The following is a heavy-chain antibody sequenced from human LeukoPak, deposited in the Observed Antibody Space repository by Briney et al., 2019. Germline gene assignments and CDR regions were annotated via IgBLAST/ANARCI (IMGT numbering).Heavy chain of an antibody. D-gene: IGHD3-3*01. CDR3: ARVGHYDFWSGYLGYYYMDV. CDR2: ISPTSAYI. Sequence: GGSLRLSCAATGFTLSGHSMNWVRQAPGKGLDWVSSISPTSAYIYYQDSVKGRFTISRDNAKNSLYLQMNSLRAEDTAVYHCARVGHYDFWSGYLGYYYMDVWGKGTTVTVSS. CDR1: GFTLSGHS. V-gene: IGHV3-21*01. J-gene: IGHJ6*03.